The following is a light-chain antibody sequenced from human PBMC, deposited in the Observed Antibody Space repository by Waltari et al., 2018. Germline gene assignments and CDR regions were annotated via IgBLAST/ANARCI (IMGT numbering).Light chain of an antibody. Sequence: NFMLTQPHSVSESPGKTITISCTRSRGSLASNYVQWYRQRPGSAPTTVIYEDNPRPSGVPDRFSGSIDSSSNSASLTISGLKTEDEADYYCCSYAGSSTVVFGGGTKLTVL. J-gene: IGLJ2*01. V-gene: IGLV6-57*03. CDR3: CSYAGSSTVV. CDR2: EDN. CDR1: RGSLASNY.